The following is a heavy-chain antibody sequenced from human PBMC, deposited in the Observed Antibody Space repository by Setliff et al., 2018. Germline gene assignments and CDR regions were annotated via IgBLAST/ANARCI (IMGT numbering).Heavy chain of an antibody. CDR3: ARDVDKAVAGTTVVMDY. D-gene: IGHD6-19*01. Sequence: PGGSLRLSCAASGFTFSRYTMNWVRQAPGKGLEWVSSISSSNTYIYYADSMKGRFTISRDNAKNSLYLQMNSLRAEDTAVYYCARDVDKAVAGTTVVMDYWGQGTLVTVSS. CDR1: GFTFSRYT. V-gene: IGHV3-21*04. CDR2: ISSSNTYI. J-gene: IGHJ4*02.